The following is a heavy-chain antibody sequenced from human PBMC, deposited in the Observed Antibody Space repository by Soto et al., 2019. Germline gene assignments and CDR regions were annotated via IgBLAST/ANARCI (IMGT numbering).Heavy chain of an antibody. CDR2: INPSGGST. J-gene: IGHJ4*02. D-gene: IGHD3-10*01. Sequence: QVQLVQSGAEVKKPGASVKVSCKASGYTFTSYYMHWVRQAPGQGLEWMGIINPSGGSTSYAQKFQGRVTMTSDTSTSTVFMALSSLRSEDTAVYYWARGPLYYGSGDKAVYFDYWGQGTLVTVSS. V-gene: IGHV1-46*01. CDR3: ARGPLYYGSGDKAVYFDY. CDR1: GYTFTSYY.